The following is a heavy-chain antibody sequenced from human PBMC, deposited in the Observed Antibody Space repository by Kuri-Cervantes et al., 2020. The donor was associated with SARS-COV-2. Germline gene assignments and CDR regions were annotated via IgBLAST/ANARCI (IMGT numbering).Heavy chain of an antibody. Sequence: LRLSCTVSGGSISSGSYYWSWIRQPAGKGLEWIGRIYTSGSTNYNPSLKSRVTISVDTSKNQLSLKLSSVTAADTAVYYCASSRASMITFGGVIDNFDYWGQGTLVTVSS. J-gene: IGHJ4*02. CDR2: IYTSGST. V-gene: IGHV4-61*02. D-gene: IGHD3-16*02. CDR1: GGSISSGSYY. CDR3: ASSRASMITFGGVIDNFDY.